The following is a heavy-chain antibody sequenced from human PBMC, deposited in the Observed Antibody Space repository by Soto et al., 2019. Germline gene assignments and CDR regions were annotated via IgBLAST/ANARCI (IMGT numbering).Heavy chain of an antibody. Sequence: SETLSLTCTVSGGSINRYYWNWIRQPPGKGLEWIGYIYYSGSTNYNPSLKSRVTMSVETSNNQFSLKLSSVTAADTAVYFCAGVGGVDGYNYLNYWGQGTQVTV. V-gene: IGHV4-59*03. D-gene: IGHD5-12*01. CDR3: AGVGGVDGYNYLNY. CDR2: IYYSGST. CDR1: GGSINRYY. J-gene: IGHJ4*02.